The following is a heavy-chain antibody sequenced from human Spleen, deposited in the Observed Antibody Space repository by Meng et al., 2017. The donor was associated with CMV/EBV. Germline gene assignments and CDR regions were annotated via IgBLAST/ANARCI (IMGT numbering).Heavy chain of an antibody. J-gene: IGHJ4*02. CDR1: GFTFSRYA. CDR3: ARSYYDSSGYLFDY. D-gene: IGHD3-22*01. CDR2: ISGSGGST. Sequence: GESLKISCAASGFTFSRYAMTWVRQAPGKGLEWVSGISGSGGSTYYADSVKGRFTISRDNSKSTLYLQMNSLRAEDTAVYYCARSYYDSSGYLFDYWGQGTLVTVSS. V-gene: IGHV3-23*01.